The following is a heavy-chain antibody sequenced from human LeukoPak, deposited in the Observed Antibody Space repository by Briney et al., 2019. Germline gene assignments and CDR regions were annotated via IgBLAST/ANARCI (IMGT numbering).Heavy chain of an antibody. CDR1: GFTFSSYA. Sequence: GGSLRLSCAASGFTFSSYAMHWVRQAPGKGLEWVAVISYDGSNKYYADSVKGRFTISRDNSKNTLYLQMNSLRAEDTAVYYCARDRFVWGYSYGYFGYWGQGTLVTVSS. D-gene: IGHD5-18*01. CDR2: ISYDGSNK. J-gene: IGHJ4*02. V-gene: IGHV3-30*04. CDR3: ARDRFVWGYSYGYFGY.